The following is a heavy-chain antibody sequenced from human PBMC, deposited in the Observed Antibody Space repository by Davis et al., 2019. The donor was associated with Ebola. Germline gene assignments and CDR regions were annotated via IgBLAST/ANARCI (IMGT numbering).Heavy chain of an antibody. CDR3: ARVRTGPDGYFDY. V-gene: IGHV4-34*01. J-gene: IGHJ4*02. D-gene: IGHD1/OR15-1a*01. CDR2: VDHSGST. CDR1: GFTFSSYS. Sequence: ESLKISCAASGFTFSSYSMNWVRQAPGKGLEWIGEVDHSGSTNYNPSFKSRVIVSEDASKNQFSLKLTSVTAADTAVYYCARVRTGPDGYFDYWGQGILVTVSS.